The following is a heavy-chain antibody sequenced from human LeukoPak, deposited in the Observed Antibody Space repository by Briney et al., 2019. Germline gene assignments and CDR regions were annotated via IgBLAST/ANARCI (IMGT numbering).Heavy chain of an antibody. V-gene: IGHV3-23*01. CDR2: ISGSGGST. CDR1: GFTFSSYA. D-gene: IGHD5-18*01. Sequence: PGGSLRLSCAASGFTFSSYAMTWVRQAPGKGLEWVSAISGSGGSTYSADSVKGRFTISRDNSKNTLYLQMNSLRAEDTAVYYCAKVSSSTARGGYSYGTPPDYWGQGTLVTVSS. J-gene: IGHJ4*02. CDR3: AKVSSSTARGGYSYGTPPDY.